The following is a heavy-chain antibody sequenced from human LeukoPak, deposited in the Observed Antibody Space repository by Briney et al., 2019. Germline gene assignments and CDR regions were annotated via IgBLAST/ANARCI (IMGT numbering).Heavy chain of an antibody. CDR2: INPSGGST. Sequence: ASVKVSCKASGYTFTSYYMHWVRQAPGQGLEWMGIINPSGGSTSYAQKFQGRVTMTRDTSTSTVYMELSSLRSEDTAVYCCAREQSGNPFDYWGQGTLVTVSS. CDR1: GYTFTSYY. V-gene: IGHV1-46*01. J-gene: IGHJ4*02. D-gene: IGHD4-23*01. CDR3: AREQSGNPFDY.